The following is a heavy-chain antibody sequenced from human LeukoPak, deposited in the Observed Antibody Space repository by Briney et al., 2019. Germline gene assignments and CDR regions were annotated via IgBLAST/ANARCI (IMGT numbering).Heavy chain of an antibody. CDR1: GDSTTRGGYY. CDR3: ARAVDYRNYFDY. D-gene: IGHD4-11*01. J-gene: IGHJ4*02. CDR2: IYHSGTT. Sequence: SQTLSLTCTVSGDSTTRGGYYWSWVRQHPGKGLEWVGFIYHSGTTFYNPSLESRATVSVDTSQNQFSLKLTSVTAADTAVYYCARAVDYRNYFDYWGQGTLVTVSS. V-gene: IGHV4-31*03.